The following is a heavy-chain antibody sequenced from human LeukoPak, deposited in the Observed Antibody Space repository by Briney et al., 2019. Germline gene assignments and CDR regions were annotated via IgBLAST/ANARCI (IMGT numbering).Heavy chain of an antibody. CDR3: ARVLNYYDSSGYYFSY. J-gene: IGHJ4*02. V-gene: IGHV3-30-3*01. Sequence: GGSLRLSCTASGFTFGDYAMTWFRQAPGKGLEWVAVISYDGSNKYYADSVKGRFTISRDNSKNTLYLQMNSLRAEDTAVYYCARVLNYYDSSGYYFSYWGQGTLVTVSS. D-gene: IGHD3-22*01. CDR1: GFTFGDYA. CDR2: ISYDGSNK.